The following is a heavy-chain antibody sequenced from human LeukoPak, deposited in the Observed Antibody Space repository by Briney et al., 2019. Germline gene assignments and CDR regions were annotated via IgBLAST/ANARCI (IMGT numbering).Heavy chain of an antibody. J-gene: IGHJ3*02. D-gene: IGHD1-26*01. CDR2: IYSGGST. V-gene: IGHV3-53*01. CDR3: ARDRRIVGATDAFDI. CDR1: GFTVSSNY. Sequence: GGSLSLSCAASGFTVSSNYMSWVRQAPGKGLEWVSVIYSGGSTYYADSVKGRFTISRDNSKNTLYLQMNSLRAEDTAVYYCARDRRIVGATDAFDIWGQGTMVTVSS.